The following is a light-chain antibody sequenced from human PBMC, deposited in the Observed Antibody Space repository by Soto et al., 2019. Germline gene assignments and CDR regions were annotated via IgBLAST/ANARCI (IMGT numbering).Light chain of an antibody. CDR1: SSDVGSYNL. V-gene: IGLV2-23*01. Sequence: QSALTQPASVSLSPGHSITISCTGTSSDVGSYNLVSLYQQHPGKGPKLMIYEGSKRPSGVSDRFSGSKSGNTASLTISGLQAEDEADYYCCSYAGSSTPIYVFGTGTKVTVL. CDR2: EGS. J-gene: IGLJ1*01. CDR3: CSYAGSSTPIYV.